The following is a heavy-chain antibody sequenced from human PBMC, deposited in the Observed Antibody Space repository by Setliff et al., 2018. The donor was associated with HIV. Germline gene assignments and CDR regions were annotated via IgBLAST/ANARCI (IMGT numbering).Heavy chain of an antibody. Sequence: ASVKVSCKASGYTFTSYAMHWVRQAPGQRLEWMGWINAGTGNTKYSQNFQGRVTMTEDTSTDTAYMELSSLRSEDTAVYYCATVVIAAARGSEYFQHWGQGTLVTVSS. D-gene: IGHD6-13*01. V-gene: IGHV1-3*01. CDR3: ATVVIAAARGSEYFQH. CDR2: INAGTGNT. CDR1: GYTFTSYA. J-gene: IGHJ1*01.